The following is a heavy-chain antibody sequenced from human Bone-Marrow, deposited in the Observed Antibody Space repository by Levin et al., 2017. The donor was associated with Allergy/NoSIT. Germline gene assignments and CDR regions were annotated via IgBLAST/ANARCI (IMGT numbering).Heavy chain of an antibody. D-gene: IGHD3-3*01. CDR1: GFTFSTYW. V-gene: IGHV3-7*03. J-gene: IGHJ3*02. CDR2: IKQDETEK. CDR3: ARGFLSYFNFRSGSVQAAFDI. Sequence: GGSLRLSCAASGFTFSTYWMTWVRQAPGKGLEWVANIKQDETEKYYVDSVKGRFTVSRDNAKNSLYLQMNSLRGEDTAVYYCARGFLSYFNFRSGSVQAAFDIWGQGTMVTVSS.